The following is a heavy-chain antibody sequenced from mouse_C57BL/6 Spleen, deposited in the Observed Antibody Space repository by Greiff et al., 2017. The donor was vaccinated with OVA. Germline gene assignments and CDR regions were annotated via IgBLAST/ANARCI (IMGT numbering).Heavy chain of an antibody. CDR2: INYDGSST. D-gene: IGHD1-1*01. V-gene: IGHV5-16*01. CDR3: ARGVVARYFDY. CDR1: GFTFSDYY. J-gene: IGHJ2*01. Sequence: EVHLVESEGGLVQPGSSMKLSCTASGFTFSDYYMAWVRQVPEKGLEWVANINYDGSSTYYLDSLKSRFIISRDNAKNILYLQMSSLKSEDTATYYCARGVVARYFDYWGQGTTLTVSS.